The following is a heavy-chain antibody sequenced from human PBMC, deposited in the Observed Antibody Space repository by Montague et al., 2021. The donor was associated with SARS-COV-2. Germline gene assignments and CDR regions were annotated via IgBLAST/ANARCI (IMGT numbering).Heavy chain of an antibody. Sequence: SETLSLTCAVYGGSFSAYYWTWIRQPPGKGLEWIGEISRSGETTYNPSLKSRVTLSGDTSRNQFSLELRSVTAADTALYYCARGRRPLSAGSGWYLDYWGLGTPVTVSS. CDR2: ISRSGET. D-gene: IGHD6-19*01. CDR3: ARGRRPLSAGSGWYLDY. V-gene: IGHV4-34*01. J-gene: IGHJ4*02. CDR1: GGSFSAYY.